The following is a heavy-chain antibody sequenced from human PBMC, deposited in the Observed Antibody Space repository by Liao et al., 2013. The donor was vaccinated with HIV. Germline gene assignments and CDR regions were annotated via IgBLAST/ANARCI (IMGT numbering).Heavy chain of an antibody. CDR1: GGSISSGSYY. D-gene: IGHD3-10*01. Sequence: QVQLQESGPGLVKPSQTLSLTCIVSGGSISSGSYYWSWIRQPAGKGLEWIGRIYARGTTNYNPSLKSRVTMSVDTSKNQVSLKLSSLTAADTAVYYCAREVPDYYGSGSDPHYMDVWGKGTTVTVSS. V-gene: IGHV4-61*02. J-gene: IGHJ6*03. CDR3: AREVPDYYGSGSDPHYMDV. CDR2: IYARGTT.